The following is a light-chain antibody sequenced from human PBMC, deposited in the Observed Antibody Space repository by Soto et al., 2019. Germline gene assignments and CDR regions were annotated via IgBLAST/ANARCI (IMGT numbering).Light chain of an antibody. V-gene: IGKV1-39*01. CDR1: QSIASF. J-gene: IGKJ2*01. CDR3: QQTYSMPVT. CDR2: AAS. Sequence: DVQMTQSPSSLSASVGDRVTITCRASQSIASFLNWYQQRPGTAPKLLIYAASILESGVPSRFSGRGSATDFTLSISSLQPEDFATYFCQQTYSMPVTFGQGTKLEMK.